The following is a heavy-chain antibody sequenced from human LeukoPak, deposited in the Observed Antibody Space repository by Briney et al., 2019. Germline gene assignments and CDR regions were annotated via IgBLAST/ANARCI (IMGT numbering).Heavy chain of an antibody. CDR1: GGSISSSTYY. CDR3: ARDGGRLRATFN. V-gene: IGHV4-39*07. Sequence: SETLSLTCTVSGGSISSSTYYWGWIRQPPGKGLEWIGSIYYGGSTYYNPSLKSRVTISVDTSKNQFSLKLSSVTAADTAVYYCARDGGRLRATFNWGQGTLVTVSS. D-gene: IGHD1-26*01. J-gene: IGHJ4*02. CDR2: IYYGGST.